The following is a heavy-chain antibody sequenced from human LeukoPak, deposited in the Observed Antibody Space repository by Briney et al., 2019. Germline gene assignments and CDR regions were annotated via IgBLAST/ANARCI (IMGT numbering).Heavy chain of an antibody. CDR3: ARDPPPDSSSWYYFDY. V-gene: IGHV3-30-3*01. J-gene: IGHJ4*02. D-gene: IGHD6-13*01. CDR1: GFTFSSYA. Sequence: QSGGSLRLSCAASGFTFSSYAMHWVRQAPGKGLEWVAVISYDGSNKYYADSVKGRFTISRDNSKNTLYLQMNSLRAEDTAVYYCARDPPPDSSSWYYFDYWGQGTLVTVSS. CDR2: ISYDGSNK.